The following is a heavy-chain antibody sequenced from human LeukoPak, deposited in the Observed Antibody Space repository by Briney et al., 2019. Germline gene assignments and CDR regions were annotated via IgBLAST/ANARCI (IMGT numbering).Heavy chain of an antibody. CDR3: ARDLVGANWFDP. CDR1: GGSISSGGYY. Sequence: SQTLSLTCTVSGGSISSGGYYWSWIRQHPGKGLEWIGYIYYSGSTYYNPSLKSRATISVDTSKNQFSLKLSSVTAADTAVYYCARDLVGANWFDPWGQGTLVTVSS. J-gene: IGHJ5*02. CDR2: IYYSGST. D-gene: IGHD3-10*01. V-gene: IGHV4-30-4*08.